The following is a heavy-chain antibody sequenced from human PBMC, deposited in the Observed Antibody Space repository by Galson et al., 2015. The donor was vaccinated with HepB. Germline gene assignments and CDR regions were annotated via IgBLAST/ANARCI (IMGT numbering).Heavy chain of an antibody. Sequence: SLRLSCAASGFIVSTNYMSWVRQAPGKGLEWVSIIYSGRGSTYYADSVKGRFTISRDSSENTLYLQMNSLTAEDTAVYYCARGVDWGSGFDYWGQGALVTVSS. V-gene: IGHV3-53*01. CDR2: IYSGRGST. CDR3: ARGVDWGSGFDY. CDR1: GFIVSTNY. D-gene: IGHD7-27*01. J-gene: IGHJ4*02.